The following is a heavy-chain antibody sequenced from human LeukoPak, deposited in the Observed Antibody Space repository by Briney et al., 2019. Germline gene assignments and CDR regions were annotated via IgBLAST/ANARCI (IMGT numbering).Heavy chain of an antibody. J-gene: IGHJ4*02. Sequence: SETLSLTCAVSGGSLSSGVNCWKWIRQPPGKGLEWLGYIYPSGGTYYNPSLRSRVTISIDTSKNQFFLSLDSVTAADTAVYYCARVAVTRGVVDYCGQGTLVTVSS. CDR3: ARVAVTRGVVDY. CDR1: GGSLSSGVNC. D-gene: IGHD3-10*01. V-gene: IGHV4-30-2*05. CDR2: IYPSGGT.